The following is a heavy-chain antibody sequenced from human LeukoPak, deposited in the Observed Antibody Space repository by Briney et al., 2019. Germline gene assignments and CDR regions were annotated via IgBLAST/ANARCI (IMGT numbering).Heavy chain of an antibody. CDR3: ARDRVVAAGTYNYYYGMDV. CDR2: INPSGGST. D-gene: IGHD6-13*01. V-gene: IGHV1-46*01. CDR1: GYTFTSYY. J-gene: IGHJ6*02. Sequence: ASVKVSCKASGYTFTSYYMHWVRQAPGQGLEWMGIINPSGGSTSYAQKFQGRVTMTGDTSTSTVYMELSRLRSDDTAVYYCARDRVVAAGTYNYYYGMDVWGQGTTVTVSS.